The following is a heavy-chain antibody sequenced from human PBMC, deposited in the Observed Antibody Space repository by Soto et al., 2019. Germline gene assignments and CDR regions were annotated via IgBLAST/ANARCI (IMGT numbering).Heavy chain of an antibody. V-gene: IGHV4-39*01. CDR1: GGSISSSSYY. CDR3: ASRVITIFGVATGWFDP. J-gene: IGHJ5*02. Sequence: SETLSLTCTVSGGSISSSSYYWGWIRQPPGKGLEWIGSIYYSGSTYYNPSLKSRVTISVDTSKNQFSLKLSSVTAADTAVYYCASRVITIFGVATGWFDPWGQGTQVTVSS. CDR2: IYYSGST. D-gene: IGHD3-3*01.